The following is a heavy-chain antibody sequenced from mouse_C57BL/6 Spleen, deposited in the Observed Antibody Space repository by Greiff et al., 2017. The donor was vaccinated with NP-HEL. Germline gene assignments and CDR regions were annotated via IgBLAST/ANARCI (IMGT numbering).Heavy chain of an antibody. Sequence: VQVVESGAELVRPGASVTLSCKASGYTFTDYEMHWVKQTPVHGLEWIGAIDPETGGTAYNQKFKGKAILTADKSSSTAYMELRSLTSEDSAVYYCTPYGSSFDYWGQGTTLTVSS. CDR3: TPYGSSFDY. D-gene: IGHD1-1*01. J-gene: IGHJ2*01. CDR1: GYTFTDYE. V-gene: IGHV1-15*01. CDR2: IDPETGGT.